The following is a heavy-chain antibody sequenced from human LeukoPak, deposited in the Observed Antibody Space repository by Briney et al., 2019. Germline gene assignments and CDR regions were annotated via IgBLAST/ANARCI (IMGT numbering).Heavy chain of an antibody. J-gene: IGHJ5*02. Sequence: GGSLRLSCAASGFTFSSYWMYWVRHAPGKGLVWVSRINSDGSSTSYADSVKGRFTISRDNAKNTLYLQMNSLRAEDTAVYYCAREVIVVVPAAINWFDPWGQGTLVTVSS. CDR2: INSDGSST. V-gene: IGHV3-74*01. CDR1: GFTFSSYW. CDR3: AREVIVVVPAAINWFDP. D-gene: IGHD2-2*01.